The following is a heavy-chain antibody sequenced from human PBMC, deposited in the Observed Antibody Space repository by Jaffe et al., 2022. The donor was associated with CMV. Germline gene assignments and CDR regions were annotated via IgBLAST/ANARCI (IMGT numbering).Heavy chain of an antibody. D-gene: IGHD2-2*01. V-gene: IGHV3-11*01. CDR1: GFIFSDYS. CDR3: ARIICSSPSCYDYYLDV. CDR2: IDVLGPTV. J-gene: IGHJ6*03. Sequence: QVQLVESGGGLVQPGQSLRLSCAASGFIFSDYSMSWIRQAPGKGLEWISYIDVLGPTVYYADSVRGRFTVSRDNAKSSLYLQLNSLRAEDTALYYCARIICSSPSCYDYYLDVWGQGTTVTVAS.